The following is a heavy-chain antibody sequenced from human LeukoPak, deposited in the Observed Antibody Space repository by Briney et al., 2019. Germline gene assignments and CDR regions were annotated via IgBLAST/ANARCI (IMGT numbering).Heavy chain of an antibody. J-gene: IGHJ4*02. CDR3: ARDRNYATFDY. CDR2: ISAYNGNT. CDR1: GYTFTTYD. D-gene: IGHD1-7*01. V-gene: IGHV1-18*01. Sequence: ASVKVSCKASGYTFTTYDISWVRQATGQGLEWMGWISAYNGNTNYAQKLQGRVTMTTDTSTSTAYMELRSLRSDDTAVYYCARDRNYATFDYWGQGTLVTVSS.